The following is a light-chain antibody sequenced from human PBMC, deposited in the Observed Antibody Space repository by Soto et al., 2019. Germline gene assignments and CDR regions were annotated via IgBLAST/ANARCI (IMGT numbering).Light chain of an antibody. CDR2: GNN. V-gene: IGLV1-40*01. Sequence: QSVLTQPPSVSGAPGQRVTISCTGNSSNIGAGYDVHWYQQLPGTAPKLLIYGNNNRPSGVPDRFSGSKSGTSASLAITGLQAEDEADYYCQSYDSSLSGYVFGTRTKVTVL. CDR3: QSYDSSLSGYV. CDR1: SSNIGAGYD. J-gene: IGLJ1*01.